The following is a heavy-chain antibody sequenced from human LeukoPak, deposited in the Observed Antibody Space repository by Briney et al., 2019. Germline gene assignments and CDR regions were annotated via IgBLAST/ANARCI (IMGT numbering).Heavy chain of an antibody. CDR3: AISSYSSSWGYY. CDR2: INHSGST. CDR1: GGSFSVYY. J-gene: IGHJ4*02. Sequence: PSETLSLTCAVYGGSFSVYYWTWIRQPPGKGLEWIGEINHSGSTNYNPSLKSRVTISVDTSKTQLSLKLSSVTAADTAVYYCAISSYSSSWGYYWGQGTLVTVSS. D-gene: IGHD6-13*01. V-gene: IGHV4-34*01.